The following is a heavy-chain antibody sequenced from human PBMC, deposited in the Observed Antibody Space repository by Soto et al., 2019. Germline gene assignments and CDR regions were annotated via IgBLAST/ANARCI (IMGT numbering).Heavy chain of an antibody. V-gene: IGHV3-74*01. Sequence: EVQLVESGGGLVQPGGSLRLSCAASGFTFSSYLMHWVRQAPGKGLVWVSRINSDGSSTTYADSVKGRFTVSRDSGKNTVYLQMNSLRAEDTAVYYCARLRMAGDFDIWGHGPMVTVSS. CDR1: GFTFSSYL. CDR2: INSDGSST. J-gene: IGHJ3*02. CDR3: ARLRMAGDFDI. D-gene: IGHD6-19*01.